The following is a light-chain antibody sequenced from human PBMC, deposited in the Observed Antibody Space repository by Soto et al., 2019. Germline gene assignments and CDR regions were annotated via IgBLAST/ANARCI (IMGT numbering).Light chain of an antibody. J-gene: IGKJ1*01. V-gene: IGKV4-1*01. CDR2: WAS. Sequence: DIVMTQSPDSLAVSLGERSTINCKSSQSVLYSSNNKNYLAWYQQKPGQPPKLLIYWASTRESGVPDRFSVSGSGTDFTLTISSLQAEDVAVYYCQQYFRPWTFGQGTKVAIK. CDR3: QQYFRPWT. CDR1: QSVLYSSNNKNY.